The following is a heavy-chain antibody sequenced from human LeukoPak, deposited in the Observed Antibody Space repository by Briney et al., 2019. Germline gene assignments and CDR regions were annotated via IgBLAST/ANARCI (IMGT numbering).Heavy chain of an antibody. CDR3: ARGGYGASSGFDY. Sequence: PSETLSLTCTVSGGSISSYYWSWIRQPAGKGLEWIGRVYTSGSPNYNPSLESRVTMSVDTSKSQFSLNLSSVTAADTAVYYCARGGYGASSGFDYWGQGTLVTVSS. CDR2: VYTSGSP. D-gene: IGHD4-23*01. CDR1: GGSISSYY. V-gene: IGHV4-4*07. J-gene: IGHJ4*02.